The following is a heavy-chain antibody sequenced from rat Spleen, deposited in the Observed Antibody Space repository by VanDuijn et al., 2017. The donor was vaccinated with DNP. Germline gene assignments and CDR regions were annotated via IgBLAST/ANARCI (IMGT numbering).Heavy chain of an antibody. CDR1: GFTFSDYN. D-gene: IGHD1-6*01. V-gene: IGHV5-7*01. CDR2: ISYDGSST. CDR3: ARHIMYTTDYSWYFDF. Sequence: EVQLVESGGGLVQPGRSLKLSCAASGFTFSDYNMAWVRQAPKKGLEWVATISYDGSSTYYRDSVKGRFTISRDNAKSTLYLQMDSLRSEDTATYYCARHIMYTTDYSWYFDFWGPGTMVTVSS. J-gene: IGHJ1*01.